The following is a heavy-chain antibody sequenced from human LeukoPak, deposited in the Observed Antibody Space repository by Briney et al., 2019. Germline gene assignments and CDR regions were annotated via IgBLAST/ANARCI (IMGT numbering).Heavy chain of an antibody. CDR3: AKAMTYDCSGYFDY. J-gene: IGHJ4*02. CDR1: GFTFDDYA. CDR2: ISWNSGSI. D-gene: IGHD3-22*01. V-gene: IGHV3-9*01. Sequence: PGGSLRLSCAASGFTFDDYAMHWVRQAPGKGLEWVSGISWNSGSIGYADSVEGRFTISRDNAKNSLYLQMNSLRAEDTALYYCAKAMTYDCSGYFDYWGQGTLVTVSS.